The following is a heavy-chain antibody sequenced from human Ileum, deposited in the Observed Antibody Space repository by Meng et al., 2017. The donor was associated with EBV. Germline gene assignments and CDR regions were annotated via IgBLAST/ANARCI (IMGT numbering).Heavy chain of an antibody. Sequence: QLQLQESGPGLVKPSETLSLTCTVSGGSISGSTYYWGWIRQPPGKGLEWVGDVYYSGTGYKNPSLESRLTVSVDTAKNQLSLKLNSVTAADTAVYYCASSDYYRSDYWGQGTLVTVSA. V-gene: IGHV4-39*07. CDR2: VYYSGTG. CDR3: ASSDYYRSDY. CDR1: GGSISGSTYY. J-gene: IGHJ4*02. D-gene: IGHD3-22*01.